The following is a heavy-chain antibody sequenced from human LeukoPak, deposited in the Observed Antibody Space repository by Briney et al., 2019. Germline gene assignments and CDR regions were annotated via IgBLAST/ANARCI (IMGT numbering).Heavy chain of an antibody. D-gene: IGHD3-22*01. CDR1: GFAFSSYG. V-gene: IGHV3-33*01. CDR3: ARDNYYDSSGYSAFDY. J-gene: IGHJ4*02. Sequence: GGSLRLSCAASGFAFSSYGMHWVRQAPGKGLEWVAVIWYDGSNKYYADSVKGRFTISRDNSKNTLYLQMNSLRAEDTAVYYCARDNYYDSSGYSAFDYWGQGTLVTVSS. CDR2: IWYDGSNK.